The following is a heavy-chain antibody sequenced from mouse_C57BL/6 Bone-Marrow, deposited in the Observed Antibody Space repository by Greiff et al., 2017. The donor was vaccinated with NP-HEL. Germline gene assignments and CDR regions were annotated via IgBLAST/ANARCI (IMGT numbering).Heavy chain of an antibody. CDR3: ARLDGYFDY. J-gene: IGHJ2*01. D-gene: IGHD2-3*01. V-gene: IGHV5-16*01. CDR2: INYDGSST. Sequence: EVKLMESEGGLVQPGSSMKLSCTASGFTFSDYYMAWVRQVPEKGLEWVANINYDGSSTYYLDSLKSRFIISRDNAKNILYLQMSSLKPEDTATYYCARLDGYFDYWGQGTTLTVSS. CDR1: GFTFSDYY.